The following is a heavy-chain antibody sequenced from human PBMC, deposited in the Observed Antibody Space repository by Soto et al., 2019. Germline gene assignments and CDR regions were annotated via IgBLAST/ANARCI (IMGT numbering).Heavy chain of an antibody. Sequence: ASVKVSCKASGYTFTSYGISWVRQAPGQGLEWMGWISAYNGNTNYAQKLQGRVTMTTDTSTSTAYMELRSLRSDDTAVYYCARDLVSSGWYLRSYWGQGTQVTVSS. CDR1: GYTFTSYG. D-gene: IGHD6-19*01. CDR3: ARDLVSSGWYLRSY. V-gene: IGHV1-18*01. J-gene: IGHJ4*02. CDR2: ISAYNGNT.